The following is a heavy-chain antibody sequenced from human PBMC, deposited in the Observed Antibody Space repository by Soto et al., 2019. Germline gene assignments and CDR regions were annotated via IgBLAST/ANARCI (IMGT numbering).Heavy chain of an antibody. Sequence: GASVKVSCKASGGTFSSYAISWVRQVPGQGLEWMGGIIPIFGTANYAQKFQGRVTITADESTSTAYMELSSLRSEDTAVYYCARVAGTYCTNGVCAFDYWGQGTLVTVSS. V-gene: IGHV1-69*13. CDR3: ARVAGTYCTNGVCAFDY. CDR1: GGTFSSYA. J-gene: IGHJ4*02. CDR2: IIPIFGTA. D-gene: IGHD2-8*01.